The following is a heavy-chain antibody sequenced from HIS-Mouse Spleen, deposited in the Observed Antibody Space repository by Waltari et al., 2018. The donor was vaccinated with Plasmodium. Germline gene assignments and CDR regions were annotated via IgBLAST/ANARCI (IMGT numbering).Heavy chain of an antibody. V-gene: IGHV1-18*01. Sequence: SYGISWVRQAPGQGLEWMGWISAYNGNTNYAQKLQGRVTMTTDTSTNTAYMELRSLRSDDTAVYYCARDFGYSSSWYYYYYGMDVWGQGTTVTVSS. D-gene: IGHD6-13*01. J-gene: IGHJ6*02. CDR1: SYG. CDR3: ARDFGYSSSWYYYYYGMDV. CDR2: ISAYNGNT.